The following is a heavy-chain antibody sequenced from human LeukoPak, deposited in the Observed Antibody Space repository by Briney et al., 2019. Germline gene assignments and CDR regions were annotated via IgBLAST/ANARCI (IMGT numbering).Heavy chain of an antibody. J-gene: IGHJ4*02. D-gene: IGHD6-13*01. CDR2: IYYSGST. V-gene: IGHV4-59*01. CDR1: GGSISSYY. Sequence: SLETLSLTCTVSGGSISSYYWSWIRQPPGKGLEWIGYIYYSGSTNYNPSLKSRVTISVDTSKNQFSLKLSSVTAADTAVYYCARGGIAAAGYDYWGQGTLVTVSS. CDR3: ARGGIAAAGYDY.